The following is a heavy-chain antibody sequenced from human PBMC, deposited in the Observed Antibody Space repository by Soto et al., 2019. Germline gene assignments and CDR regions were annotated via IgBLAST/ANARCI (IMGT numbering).Heavy chain of an antibody. V-gene: IGHV4-31*03. CDR1: GGSISSGGYY. D-gene: IGHD2-15*01. Sequence: SETLSLTCTVSGGSISSGGYYWSWIRQHPGKGLEWIGYIYYSGSTYYNQSLKSRVTISVDTSKNQFSLKLSSVTAADTAVYYCARLPIVVVVAATRRSFAFDIWGQGTMVTVS. CDR2: IYYSGST. J-gene: IGHJ3*02. CDR3: ARLPIVVVVAATRRSFAFDI.